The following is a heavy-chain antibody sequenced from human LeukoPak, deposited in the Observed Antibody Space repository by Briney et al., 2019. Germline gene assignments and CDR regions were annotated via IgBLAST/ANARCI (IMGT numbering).Heavy chain of an antibody. Sequence: SETLSLTCTVSGVSITTTSYYWGWIRQTPGKGLEWIGSMLYRGSTYYSPSLRSRVIISVDASKNHFFLTLSAVTAADTAVYYCARQGGRGGALSFFDSWGQGTLVTVSS. D-gene: IGHD2/OR15-2a*01. CDR2: MLYRGST. CDR3: ARQGGRGGALSFFDS. V-gene: IGHV4-39*01. CDR1: GVSITTTSYY. J-gene: IGHJ4*02.